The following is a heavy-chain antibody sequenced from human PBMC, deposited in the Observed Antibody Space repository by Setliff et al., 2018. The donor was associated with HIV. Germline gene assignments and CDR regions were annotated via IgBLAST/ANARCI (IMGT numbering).Heavy chain of an antibody. CDR3: AVDRHAFDI. D-gene: IGHD5-12*01. J-gene: IGHJ3*02. Sequence: VSVKVSCKASGYSFTNYAINWLRQAPGRGLEWMGWIHTEQGFPMYAQGFTGRFVFSLDPSVSTAYLQINSLNPDDGAVYYCAVDRHAFDIWGQGTVVTVSS. V-gene: IGHV7-4-1*02. CDR2: IHTEQGFP. CDR1: GYSFTNYA.